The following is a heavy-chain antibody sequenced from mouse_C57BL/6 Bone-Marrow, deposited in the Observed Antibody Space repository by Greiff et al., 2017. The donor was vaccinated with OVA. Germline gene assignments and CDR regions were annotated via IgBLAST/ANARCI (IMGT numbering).Heavy chain of an antibody. Sequence: QVQLQQSGAELARPGASVKLSCKASGYTFTSYGISWVKQRTGQGLEWIGEIYPRSGNTYYNEKFKGKATLTADKSSSTAYMVLRRLTSEYSAVYFCARSPNYYGSTSWVAYWGQGTLVTVSA. CDR2: IYPRSGNT. D-gene: IGHD1-1*01. J-gene: IGHJ3*01. V-gene: IGHV1-81*01. CDR3: ARSPNYYGSTSWVAY. CDR1: GYTFTSYG.